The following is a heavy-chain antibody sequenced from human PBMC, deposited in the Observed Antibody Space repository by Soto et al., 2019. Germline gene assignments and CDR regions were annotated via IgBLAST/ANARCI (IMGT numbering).Heavy chain of an antibody. CDR2: IYPSGSA. CDR3: ARDRTAAGPSNWFDP. D-gene: IGHD6-13*01. Sequence: SETLSLTWTGSGGSISTYYWSWIRQSAGKGLEWIGRIYPSGSANYNPSLKGRVTMSLDTSKNQFSLKVSSVTAADTAVYYCARDRTAAGPSNWFDPWGQGTLVTVSS. CDR1: GGSISTYY. J-gene: IGHJ5*02. V-gene: IGHV4-4*07.